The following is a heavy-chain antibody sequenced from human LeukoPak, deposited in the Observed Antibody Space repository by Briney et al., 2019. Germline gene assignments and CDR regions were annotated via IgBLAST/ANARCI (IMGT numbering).Heavy chain of an antibody. J-gene: IGHJ4*02. V-gene: IGHV3-23*01. Sequence: GGSLRLSCAASGFTFSSYAMSWVRQAPGRGLEWVSVISGSGGTTYYADSVKGRFTISRDNSKNTLYLQMNSLRAEDTAVYYCVGSNSGWYLYYYWGQGTLVTVSS. CDR2: ISGSGGTT. CDR3: VGSNSGWYLYYY. CDR1: GFTFSSYA. D-gene: IGHD6-19*01.